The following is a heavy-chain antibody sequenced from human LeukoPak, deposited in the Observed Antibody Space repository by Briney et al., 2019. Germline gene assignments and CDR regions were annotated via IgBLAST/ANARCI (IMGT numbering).Heavy chain of an antibody. Sequence: SETLSLTCTVSGGSVSSGSYYWSWIRQPPGKGLEWIGYIYYSGSTNYNPSLKSRVTISVDTSKNQFSLKLSSATAADTAVYYCARDSWFGELLYYWGQGTLVTVSS. CDR1: GGSVSSGSYY. D-gene: IGHD3-10*01. CDR3: ARDSWFGELLYY. J-gene: IGHJ4*02. CDR2: IYYSGST. V-gene: IGHV4-61*01.